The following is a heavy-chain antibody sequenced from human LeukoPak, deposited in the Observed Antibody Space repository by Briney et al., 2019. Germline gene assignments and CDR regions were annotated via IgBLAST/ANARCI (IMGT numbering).Heavy chain of an antibody. D-gene: IGHD3-16*01. V-gene: IGHV3-48*03. Sequence: PGGSLRLSCAASGFTFSSYEMNWVRQAPGKGLEWVSYISNDGNTIYYADSVKGRFTISRDNAKNSLYLQMNSLRAEDTAVYYCARTLRTFNWFDPWGQGTLVTVSS. CDR3: ARTLRTFNWFDP. J-gene: IGHJ5*02. CDR1: GFTFSSYE. CDR2: ISNDGNTI.